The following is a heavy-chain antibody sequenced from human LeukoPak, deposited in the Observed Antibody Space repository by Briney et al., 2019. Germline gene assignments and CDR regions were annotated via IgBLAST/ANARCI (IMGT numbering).Heavy chain of an antibody. J-gene: IGHJ2*01. CDR3: ARGGWSLDF. CDR2: THYSGTT. V-gene: IGHV4-59*02. Sequence: SETLSLTCTVSGASVNSIYWTWIGQPPGKGLEWIGYTHYSGTTSRNTSLQSRVTMSVDTSRNRISLKLSSVTVADTAVYFCARGGWSLDFWGRGTLVTVSS. CDR1: GASVNSIY. D-gene: IGHD1-26*01.